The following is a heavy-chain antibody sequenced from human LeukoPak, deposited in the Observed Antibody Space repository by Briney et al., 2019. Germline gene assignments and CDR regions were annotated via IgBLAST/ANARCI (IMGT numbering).Heavy chain of an antibody. Sequence: PSETLSLTCSVSGVSISSGSNYWGWVRQPPGKTLEWIGSIYSSGSTYYNPSLKSRVTISVNTSKNHFSLKLNSVTAADTAVYYCAKPSTYYGSATDAFDFWGQGTMVTVSS. V-gene: IGHV4-39*07. CDR2: IYSSGST. CDR1: GVSISSGSNY. CDR3: AKPSTYYGSATDAFDF. J-gene: IGHJ3*01. D-gene: IGHD3-10*01.